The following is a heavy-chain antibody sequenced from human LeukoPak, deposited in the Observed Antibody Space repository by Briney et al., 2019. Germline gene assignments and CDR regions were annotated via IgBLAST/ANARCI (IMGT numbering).Heavy chain of an antibody. CDR1: GFTFSSYA. V-gene: IGHV3-23*01. CDR3: ARGSGLLNY. CDR2: ITRGGGST. Sequence: GGSLRLSRPASGFTFSSYAMSWVRQAPGKGLGWVSAITRGGGSTYYAVCVKGPFTISRDNSKNTLCLQMTCLRTEQTAVYYCARGSGLLNYCGQGTLVSASS. D-gene: IGHD1-26*01. J-gene: IGHJ4*02.